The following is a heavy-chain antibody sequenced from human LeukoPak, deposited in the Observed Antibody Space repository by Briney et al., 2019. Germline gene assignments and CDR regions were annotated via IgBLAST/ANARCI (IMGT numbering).Heavy chain of an antibody. J-gene: IGHJ4*02. CDR3: AKRPRGSSSWYYFDY. D-gene: IGHD6-13*01. Sequence: GGSLRLSCAASGFTFSSYAMTWVRQAPGKGLEWVSAISAGGGTTYYADSVKGRFTISRDNSKNTLYLQMSSLRAEDTAVYYCAKRPRGSSSWYYFDYGGQGTVVTVSS. CDR2: ISAGGGTT. CDR1: GFTFSSYA. V-gene: IGHV3-23*01.